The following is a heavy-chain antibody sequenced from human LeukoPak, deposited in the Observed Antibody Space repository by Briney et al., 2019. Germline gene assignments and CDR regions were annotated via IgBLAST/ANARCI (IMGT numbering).Heavy chain of an antibody. D-gene: IGHD6-13*01. CDR2: INPTGGST. J-gene: IGHJ4*02. CDR1: GYTFTSYY. Sequence: ASVKVSCKASGYTFTSYYMHWVRQAPGEGREWMGIINPTGGSTSYAQKFQGRVTMTRDMSTSTVYMELSSLRSEDTAVYYCASSPGIAAAGTFDYWGQGTLVTVSS. V-gene: IGHV1-46*01. CDR3: ASSPGIAAAGTFDY.